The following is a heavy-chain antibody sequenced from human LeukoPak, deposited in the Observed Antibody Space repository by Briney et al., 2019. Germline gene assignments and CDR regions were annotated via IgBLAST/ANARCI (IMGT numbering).Heavy chain of an antibody. V-gene: IGHV3-23*01. J-gene: IGHJ4*02. Sequence: NPGGSLRLSCAASGFTFNDYAMTWVRQAPGKGLEWVSGISGSGGTTYQADSVKGRFTISRDNSKNTLYLQMNSLRAEDTAVYYCAKSVIRGVINRFDNWGQGTLVTVSS. D-gene: IGHD3-10*01. CDR2: ISGSGGTT. CDR3: AKSVIRGVINRFDN. CDR1: GFTFNDYA.